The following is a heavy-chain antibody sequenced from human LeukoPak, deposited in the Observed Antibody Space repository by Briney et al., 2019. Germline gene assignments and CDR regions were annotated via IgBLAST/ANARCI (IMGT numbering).Heavy chain of an antibody. V-gene: IGHV3-49*04. CDR1: GFIFGDYA. CDR2: IRSEPYGGTT. Sequence: GGSLRLSCKASGFIFGDYAMSWVRQAPGKGLEWVGFIRSEPYGGTTEYAASVKGRFAISRDDSKSVAYLQMNSLKTEDTAVYFCTRYQWLANYYYYYIDVWGKGTTVTISS. J-gene: IGHJ6*03. D-gene: IGHD6-19*01. CDR3: TRYQWLANYYYYYIDV.